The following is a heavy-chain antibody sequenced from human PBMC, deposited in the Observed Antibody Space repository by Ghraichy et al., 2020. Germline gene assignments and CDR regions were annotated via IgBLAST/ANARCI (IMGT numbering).Heavy chain of an antibody. CDR2: VSFHGTVQ. D-gene: IGHD4/OR15-4a*01. V-gene: IGHV3-30*18. CDR1: GFTFGSFG. J-gene: IGHJ4*02. CDR3: AKEGSTGTNYLYDS. Sequence: GGSLRLSCAASGFTFGSFGMHWVRHAPGKGLDWVAVVSFHGTVQYYADSVKGRFTISRDNSKNMLYLEMNSLITEDTGVYYCAKEGSTGTNYLYDSWGQGTLVTVAS.